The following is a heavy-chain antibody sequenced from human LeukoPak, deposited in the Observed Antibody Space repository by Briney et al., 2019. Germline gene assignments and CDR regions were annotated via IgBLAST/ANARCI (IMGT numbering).Heavy chain of an antibody. Sequence: SETLSLTCSVSGVSVSSDPDYWAWFRQSPGKGLEWIAYIYYTGITNYDSSLRSRVTLSVDTSKNQFSLKLKSVTSADTAVYYCAVRRGPKFDYWGQGALVIVSS. J-gene: IGHJ4*02. V-gene: IGHV4-61*01. D-gene: IGHD3-10*01. CDR3: AVRRGPKFDY. CDR2: IYYTGIT. CDR1: GVSVSSDPDY.